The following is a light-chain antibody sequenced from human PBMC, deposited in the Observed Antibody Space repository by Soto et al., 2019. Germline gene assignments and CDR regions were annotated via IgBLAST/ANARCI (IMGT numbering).Light chain of an antibody. CDR3: CSYAGSYTLYV. J-gene: IGLJ1*01. CDR1: SSDVGGYNY. Sequence: QSVLTQPRSVSGSPGQSVTISCTGTSSDVGGYNYVSWYQQHPGKAPKLMIYDVSKRPSGVPDRFSGSKSGNTASLTITGLKAEDEADYCCCSYAGSYTLYVFGTGTKLTVL. V-gene: IGLV2-11*01. CDR2: DVS.